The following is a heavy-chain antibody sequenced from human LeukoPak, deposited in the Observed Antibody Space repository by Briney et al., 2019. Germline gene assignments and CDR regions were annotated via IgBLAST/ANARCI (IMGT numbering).Heavy chain of an antibody. Sequence: GGSLRLSCAASGFTFSSHWMHWVRQAPGKGLVWVSRINSDGSITTYADSAQGRFTISRDNAKNTLYLQMNSLRVEVTAVYYCARDYNWNPPDYWGQGTLVTVSS. CDR2: INSDGSIT. CDR1: GFTFSSHW. V-gene: IGHV3-74*01. D-gene: IGHD1-1*01. J-gene: IGHJ4*02. CDR3: ARDYNWNPPDY.